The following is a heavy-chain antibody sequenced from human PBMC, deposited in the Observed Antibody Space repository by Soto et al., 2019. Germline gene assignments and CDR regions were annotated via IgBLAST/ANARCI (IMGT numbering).Heavy chain of an antibody. J-gene: IGHJ6*02. Sequence: SVKVSCKASGGTFSSYAISWVRQAPGQGLEWMVGIIPFFGTANYAQKFQGRVTITADESTSTAYMELSSLRSEDTAVYYCAREYYDFWSGYPDVWGQGTTVTVSS. CDR1: GGTFSSYA. V-gene: IGHV1-69*13. CDR3: AREYYDFWSGYPDV. D-gene: IGHD3-3*01. CDR2: IIPFFGTA.